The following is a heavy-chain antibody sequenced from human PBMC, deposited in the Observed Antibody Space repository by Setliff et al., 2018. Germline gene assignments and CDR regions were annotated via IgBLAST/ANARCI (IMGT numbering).Heavy chain of an antibody. CDR2: IYYSGNT. CDR3: ARRIVGAVDGFDI. J-gene: IGHJ3*02. D-gene: IGHD1-26*01. Sequence: ASETLSLTCTVSGASITTSNSYRGWIRQPPGKGLEWIAHIYYSGNTFYNPSLGSRLTISGDTSKNQFSLKLSSVTAADTAVYYCARRIVGAVDGFDIWGQGTMVTVSS. CDR1: GASITTSNSY. V-gene: IGHV4-39*01.